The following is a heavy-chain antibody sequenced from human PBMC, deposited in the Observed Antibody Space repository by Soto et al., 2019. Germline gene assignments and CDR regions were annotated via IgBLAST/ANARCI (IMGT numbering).Heavy chain of an antibody. J-gene: IGHJ4*02. CDR3: ARVKDCSGGSCYPHFDY. Sequence: GGSLRLSCAASGFTVSSNYMSWVRHAPGKGLEWVSVIYSGGSTYYADSVKGRFTISRDNSKNTLYLQMNSLRAEDTAVYYCARVKDCSGGSCYPHFDYWGQGTLVTVS. V-gene: IGHV3-53*01. CDR1: GFTVSSNY. CDR2: IYSGGST. D-gene: IGHD2-15*01.